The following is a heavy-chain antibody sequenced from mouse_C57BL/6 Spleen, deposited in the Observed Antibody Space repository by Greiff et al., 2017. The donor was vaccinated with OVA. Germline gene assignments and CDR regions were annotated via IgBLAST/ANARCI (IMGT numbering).Heavy chain of an antibody. CDR1: GFTFSSYA. CDR2: ISSGGDYI. V-gene: IGHV5-9-1*02. CDR3: TRSDGYYFFAY. D-gene: IGHD2-3*01. J-gene: IGHJ3*01. Sequence: EVMLVESGEGLVKPGGSLKLSCAASGFTFSSYAMSWVRQTPEKRLEWVAYISSGGDYIYYADTVKGRFTISRDNARNTLYLQMSSLKSEDTAMCYCTRSDGYYFFAYWGKGTLVTVSA.